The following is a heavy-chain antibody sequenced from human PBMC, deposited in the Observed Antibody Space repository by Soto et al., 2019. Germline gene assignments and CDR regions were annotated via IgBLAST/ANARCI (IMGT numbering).Heavy chain of an antibody. V-gene: IGHV1-18*04. CDR2: SSPWRGNT. Sequence: QVQSVQSGAGVKKPGAAVKCSCKAAGYNFMPYRVNWVRQDPGPALEWMGGSSPWRGNTNYSQSYQGRVTMTTDTTTSTAYMDRRRLTSDDTDLYYCARDLDPSGSYYTDYWGPGTLVTVSS. J-gene: IGHJ4*02. D-gene: IGHD1-26*01. CDR1: GYNFMPYR. CDR3: ARDLDPSGSYYTDY.